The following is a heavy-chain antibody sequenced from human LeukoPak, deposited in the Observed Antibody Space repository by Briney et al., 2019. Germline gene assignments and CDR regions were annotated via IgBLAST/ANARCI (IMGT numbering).Heavy chain of an antibody. CDR2: IIPIFGTA. J-gene: IGHJ4*02. CDR1: GDTFSSYA. D-gene: IGHD3-22*01. V-gene: IGHV1-69*06. CDR3: AGGPREGGRNSYYYGKPEDPAEYYFDS. Sequence: SVKVSCKASGDTFSSYAISWVRQAPGQGLEWMGGIIPIFGTANYAQKFQGRVTITADKSTSTAYMELSSLRSEDTAVYYCAGGPREGGRNSYYYGKPEDPAEYYFDSWGQGTLVTVSS.